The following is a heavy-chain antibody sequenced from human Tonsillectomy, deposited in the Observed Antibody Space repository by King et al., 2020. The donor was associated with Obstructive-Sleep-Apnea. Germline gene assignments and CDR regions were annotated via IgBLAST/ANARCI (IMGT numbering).Heavy chain of an antibody. D-gene: IGHD6-19*01. CDR3: AKDNSSGWYRGLDY. CDR1: GFTFEDYA. J-gene: IGHJ4*02. CDR2: ISWNSGSI. Sequence: VQLVESGGGLVQPGRSLRLSCAASGFTFEDYAMHWVRRAPGKGLEWVSVISWNSGSIGYAASVKGRFTTSRANAKNSLYLQMNSLRAEDTALYYCAKDNSSGWYRGLDYWGQGTLVSVSS. V-gene: IGHV3-9*01.